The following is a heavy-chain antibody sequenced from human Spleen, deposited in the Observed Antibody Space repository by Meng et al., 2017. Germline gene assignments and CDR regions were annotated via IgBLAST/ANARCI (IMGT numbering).Heavy chain of an antibody. V-gene: IGHV1-2*06. D-gene: IGHD6-13*01. CDR3: ARDEDISAAGKLFGDY. Sequence: ASVKVSCKASGYTFPDYWLHWVRRAPGQGLEWMGRIDPKSGDTHYAQRFQGRVTMTGDTSISTAYMELSGLSSDDTAMYYCARDEDISAAGKLFGDYWGHGTLVTVSS. CDR2: IDPKSGDT. CDR1: GYTFPDYW. J-gene: IGHJ4*01.